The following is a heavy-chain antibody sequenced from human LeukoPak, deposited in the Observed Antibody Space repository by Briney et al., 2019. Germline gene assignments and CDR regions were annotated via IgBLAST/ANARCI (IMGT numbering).Heavy chain of an antibody. CDR2: MNPNSGNT. J-gene: IGHJ6*03. V-gene: IGHV1-8*03. CDR1: GYTFTSYD. CDR3: ARGARTKIAAAGYYYYYYMDV. D-gene: IGHD6-13*01. Sequence: ASVKVSCKASGYTFTSYDINWVRQATGQGLEWMGWMNPNSGNTGYAQKFQGRVTITRNTSISTAYMELSSLRSEDTAVYYCARGARTKIAAAGYYYYYYMDVWGKGTTVTVSS.